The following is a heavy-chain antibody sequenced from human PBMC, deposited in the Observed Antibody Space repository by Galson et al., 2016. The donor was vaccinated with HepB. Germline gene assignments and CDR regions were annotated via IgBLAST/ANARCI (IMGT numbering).Heavy chain of an antibody. V-gene: IGHV3-21*01. Sequence: SLRLSCAASGFTFSSYSMNWVRQAPGKGLEWVSSISSSSYYIYYADSVKGRFTISRDNAKNSLYLQMNSLTAEDTAVYYCARDVGAAAAPSFDSWGQGTLVTVSS. J-gene: IGHJ4*02. D-gene: IGHD6-13*01. CDR1: GFTFSSYS. CDR2: ISSSSYYI. CDR3: ARDVGAAAAPSFDS.